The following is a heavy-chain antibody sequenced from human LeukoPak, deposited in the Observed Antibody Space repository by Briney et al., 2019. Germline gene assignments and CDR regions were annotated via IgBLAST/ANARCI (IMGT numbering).Heavy chain of an antibody. CDR2: IIPIFGTA. CDR1: GGTFSSYA. CDR3: ARDLSTVGSGSYSFDY. D-gene: IGHD3-10*01. J-gene: IGHJ4*02. Sequence: ASVNVSCKASGGTFSSYAISWVRQAPGQGLEWMGGIIPIFGTANYAQKFQGRVTITADESTSTAYMELSSLRSEDTAVYYCARDLSTVGSGSYSFDYWGQGTLVTVSS. V-gene: IGHV1-69*01.